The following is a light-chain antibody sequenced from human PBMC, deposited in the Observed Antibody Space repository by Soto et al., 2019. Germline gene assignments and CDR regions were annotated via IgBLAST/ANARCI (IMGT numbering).Light chain of an antibody. V-gene: IGKV1-33*01. CDR3: QQYDNLPRT. CDR2: DAS. Sequence: DIQMTQSPSSLSASVGDRVTITCQARQDISNYLNWYQQKPGKAPKLLIYDASTLETGVPSRFSGSGSGTDFTFTISSLQPEDIATYYCQQYDNLPRTFGQGTKLEIK. CDR1: QDISNY. J-gene: IGKJ2*01.